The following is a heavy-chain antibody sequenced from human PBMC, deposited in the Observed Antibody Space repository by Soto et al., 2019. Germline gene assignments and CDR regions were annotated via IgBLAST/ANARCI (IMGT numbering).Heavy chain of an antibody. V-gene: IGHV1-69*01. CDR2: IIPIFGTA. CDR1: GGTFSSYA. Sequence: QVQLVQSGAEVKKPGSSVKVSCKASGGTFSSYAISWVRQAPGQGLEWMGGIIPIFGTAHYAQKFQGRVTINADETTSTAYMERSSVRSEDTDVYYCARVRIAVAGEAYYFDYWGQGTLVTVSS. J-gene: IGHJ4*02. CDR3: ARVRIAVAGEAYYFDY. D-gene: IGHD6-19*01.